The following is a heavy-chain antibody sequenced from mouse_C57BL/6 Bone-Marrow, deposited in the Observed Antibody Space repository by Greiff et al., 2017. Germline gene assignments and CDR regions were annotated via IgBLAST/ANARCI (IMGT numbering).Heavy chain of an antibody. Sequence: QVTLKESGPGILQPSQTLSLTCSFSGFSLSTFGMGVGWIRQPSGKGLEWLAHIWWDDDKYYNPALKSRLTISKDTSKNPIFLKLANVDTADTATYYCARNPNYYGSSSWYAYWGQGTLVTVSA. CDR1: GFSLSTFGMG. CDR3: ARNPNYYGSSSWYAY. V-gene: IGHV8-8*01. J-gene: IGHJ3*01. CDR2: IWWDDDK. D-gene: IGHD1-1*01.